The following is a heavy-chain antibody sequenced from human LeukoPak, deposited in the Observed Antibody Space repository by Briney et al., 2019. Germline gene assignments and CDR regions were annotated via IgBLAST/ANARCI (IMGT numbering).Heavy chain of an antibody. CDR2: IFPDDSDT. CDR1: GYSFTSYW. Sequence: KPGESLKISCKGSGYSFTSYWIAWVRQMPGKGLEWMGIIFPDDSDTRYSPSLQGLVTISADKSISTAYLQWNSLKASDTAMYYCARHSDITVADSWGQGTLVTVSS. V-gene: IGHV5-51*01. CDR3: ARHSDITVADS. D-gene: IGHD6-19*01. J-gene: IGHJ5*01.